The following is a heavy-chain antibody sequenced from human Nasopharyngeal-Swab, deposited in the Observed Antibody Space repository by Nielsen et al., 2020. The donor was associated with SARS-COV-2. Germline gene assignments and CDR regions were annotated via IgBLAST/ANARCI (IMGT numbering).Heavy chain of an antibody. V-gene: IGHV4-30-4*01. CDR3: ARRNYYDYVWGSYYYYGMDV. J-gene: IGHJ6*02. CDR1: GGSISSGDYY. CDR2: IYYSGST. Sequence: SETLSLTCTVSGGSISSGDYYWSWIRQPPGKGLEWIGYIYYSGSTYYNPSLKSRVTISVDTSKNQFPLKLSSVTAADTAVYYCARRNYYDYVWGSYYYYGMDVWGQGTTVTVSS. D-gene: IGHD3-16*01.